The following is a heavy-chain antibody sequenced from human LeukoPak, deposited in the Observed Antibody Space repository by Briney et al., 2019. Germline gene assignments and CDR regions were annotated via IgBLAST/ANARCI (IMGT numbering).Heavy chain of an antibody. CDR2: INPNSDGT. J-gene: IGHJ6*02. D-gene: IGHD2-15*01. CDR3: ARDYVGVVAATRYYYGMDV. V-gene: IGHV1-2*02. Sequence: ASVKVSCKASGYTFTGYYMHWVRQAPGQGLEWMGWINPNSDGTNYAQKFQGRVTMTRDTSISTAYMELSRLRSDDTAVYYCARDYVGVVAATRYYYGMDVWGQGTTVTVSS. CDR1: GYTFTGYY.